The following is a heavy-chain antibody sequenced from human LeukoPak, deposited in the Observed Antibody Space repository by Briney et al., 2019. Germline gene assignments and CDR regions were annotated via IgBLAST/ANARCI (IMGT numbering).Heavy chain of an antibody. CDR1: GGSISSSSYS. V-gene: IGHV4-61*05. Sequence: PSETLSLTCTVSGGSISSSSYSWGWIRQPPGKGLEWIGYFSYTGSTNYNPSLRSRVTISLDTSKNQFFLKVSSVTAADTAVYYCARAYSAYDSFDYWGQGTLVTVSS. CDR3: ARAYSAYDSFDY. D-gene: IGHD5-12*01. J-gene: IGHJ4*02. CDR2: FSYTGST.